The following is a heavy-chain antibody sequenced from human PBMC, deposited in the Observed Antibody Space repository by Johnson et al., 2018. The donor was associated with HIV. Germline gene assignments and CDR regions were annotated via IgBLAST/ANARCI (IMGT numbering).Heavy chain of an antibody. D-gene: IGHD5-18*01. CDR1: GFTFSSYG. J-gene: IGHJ3*02. Sequence: QVQLVESGGGVVQPGGSLRLSCAASGFTFSSYGMHWVRQAPGKGLEWVAFIWYDGSNKYYADSVKGRFTISRDNSKNTLYLQMNSLRGEDTAVYYCTRLPSGYSRDAFDIWGQGTMVTVSS. CDR3: TRLPSGYSRDAFDI. CDR2: IWYDGSNK. V-gene: IGHV3-33*01.